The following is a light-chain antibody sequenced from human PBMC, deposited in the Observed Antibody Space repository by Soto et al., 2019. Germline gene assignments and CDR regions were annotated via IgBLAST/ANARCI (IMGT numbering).Light chain of an antibody. Sequence: IQLTQSPSSLSASVGDRVTITCRASHGISSYLAWYQQKPGKALKLLIYAASTLQSGVPSTFSGSGSGTDFTLTISSLQPEDFATYYCQQLNTYPITFGQGTRLEIK. CDR1: HGISSY. CDR2: AAS. CDR3: QQLNTYPIT. J-gene: IGKJ5*01. V-gene: IGKV1-9*01.